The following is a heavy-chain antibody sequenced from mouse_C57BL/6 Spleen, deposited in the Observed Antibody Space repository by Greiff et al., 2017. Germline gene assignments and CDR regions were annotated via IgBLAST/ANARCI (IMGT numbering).Heavy chain of an antibody. CDR2: IDPNSGGT. V-gene: IGHV1-72*01. CDR1: GYTFTSYW. D-gene: IGHD1-1*01. CDR3: ASRTTVVQDYAMDY. J-gene: IGHJ4*01. Sequence: VQLQQPGAELVKPGASVKLSCKASGYTFTSYWMHWVKQRPGRGLEWIGRIDPNSGGTKYNEKFKSKATLTVDKPSSTAYMQRRSLTSEDSAVYYCASRTTVVQDYAMDYWGQGTSVTVSS.